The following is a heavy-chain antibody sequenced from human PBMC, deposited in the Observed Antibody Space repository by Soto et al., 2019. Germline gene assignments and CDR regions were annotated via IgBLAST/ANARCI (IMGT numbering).Heavy chain of an antibody. V-gene: IGHV3-11*01. D-gene: IGHD3-9*01. CDR3: ARESPTGYRPGVFDY. Sequence: GGSLRLSCAASGFTFSDYYMSWIRQAPGKGLEWVSYISSSGSTIYYADSVKGRFTISRDNAKNSLYLQMNSLRAEDTAVYYCARESPTGYRPGVFDYWGQGTLVTVSS. CDR1: GFTFSDYY. CDR2: ISSSGSTI. J-gene: IGHJ4*02.